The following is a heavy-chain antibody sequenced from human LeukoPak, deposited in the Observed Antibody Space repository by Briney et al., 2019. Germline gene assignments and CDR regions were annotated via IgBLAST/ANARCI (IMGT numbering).Heavy chain of an antibody. Sequence: GGSLRLSCAASGFTFSSHGMHWVRQAPGKGLEWVAFIRHDASNKFYADYVKGRFTISRDNSDNTVSLQMNSLRDEDTALYYCAKMDSYRPPVGAHSGGYYSDYWGQGTLVTVSS. CDR2: IRHDASNK. CDR1: GFTFSSHG. V-gene: IGHV3-30*02. D-gene: IGHD1-26*01. J-gene: IGHJ4*02. CDR3: AKMDSYRPPVGAHSGGYYSDY.